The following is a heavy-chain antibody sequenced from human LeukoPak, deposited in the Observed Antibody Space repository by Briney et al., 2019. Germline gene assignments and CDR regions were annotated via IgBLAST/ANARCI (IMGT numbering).Heavy chain of an antibody. D-gene: IGHD6-13*01. Sequence: ASVKVSCKASGYTFTSYDINWVRQATGQGLEWMGWMNPNSGNTGYAQKFQGRVTMTRNTSISTAYMELSSLRSEDTAVYYCARDGRIAAAGTPNWFDPWGQGTLVTVSS. J-gene: IGHJ5*02. CDR2: MNPNSGNT. CDR3: ARDGRIAAAGTPNWFDP. CDR1: GYTFTSYD. V-gene: IGHV1-8*01.